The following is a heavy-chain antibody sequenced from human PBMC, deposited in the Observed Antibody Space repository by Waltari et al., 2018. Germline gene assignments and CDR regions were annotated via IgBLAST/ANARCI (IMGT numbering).Heavy chain of an antibody. CDR2: IHADGSAT. CDR3: ARGGHFDWLPTDY. CDR1: GFTFSSDW. V-gene: IGHV3-74*01. Sequence: EVQLLESGGGLVQPGGSLSLSCEASGFTFSSDWMSWVRPAPGKGLVRVSRIHADGSATTYADSVMGRFTISRDNAKNTVFLQMNSLRAEDTAVYYCARGGHFDWLPTDYWGQGTLVTVSS. J-gene: IGHJ4*02. D-gene: IGHD3-9*01.